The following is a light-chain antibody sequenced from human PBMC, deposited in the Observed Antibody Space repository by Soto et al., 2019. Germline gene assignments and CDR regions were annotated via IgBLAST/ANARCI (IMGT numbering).Light chain of an antibody. Sequence: QSVLTQPASVSGSPGQSITISCTGTSSDVGGYAYVSWYQHYPGKAPKLVISEVSNRPSGVSHRFSGSRSGNTASLTISGLQAEDEADYYCSSYTSNTTPVFGGGTQLTVL. CDR1: SSDVGGYAY. CDR3: SSYTSNTTPV. V-gene: IGLV2-14*01. CDR2: EVS. J-gene: IGLJ3*02.